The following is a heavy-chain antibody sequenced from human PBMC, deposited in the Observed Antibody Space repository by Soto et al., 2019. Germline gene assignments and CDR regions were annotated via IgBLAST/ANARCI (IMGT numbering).Heavy chain of an antibody. J-gene: IGHJ5*02. CDR1: GGSISSYP. CDR2: IYHSGST. D-gene: IGHD3-10*01. Sequence: SETLSLTCTVSGGSISSYPWSWMRQSPGKGLEWIGHIYHSGSTNLNPSLKSRVTMSVDTSKNQFSLELTSVTAADTAVYYCARTLGGNQPLDPWGQGTLVTVSS. CDR3: ARTLGGNQPLDP. V-gene: IGHV4-59*01.